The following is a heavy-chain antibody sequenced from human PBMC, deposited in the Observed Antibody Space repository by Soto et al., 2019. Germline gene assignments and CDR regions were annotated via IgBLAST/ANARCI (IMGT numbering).Heavy chain of an antibody. V-gene: IGHV4-4*02. CDR3: ARGGSGYYPHDAYDI. D-gene: IGHD3-22*01. Sequence: PSDTLSLTCAVSGGSISSSKWWSWIRQPPGKGREWIGEIYHSGSANYNPSLKSRVTISVDRSKNQFSLKLSSVTAADTAVYYCARGGSGYYPHDAYDIWGQGTMVNVSS. CDR2: IYHSGSA. CDR1: GGSISSSKW. J-gene: IGHJ3*02.